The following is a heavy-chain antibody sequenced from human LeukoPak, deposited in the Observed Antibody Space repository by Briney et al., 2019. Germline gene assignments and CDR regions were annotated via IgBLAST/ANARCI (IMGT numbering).Heavy chain of an antibody. J-gene: IGHJ4*02. D-gene: IGHD4-11*01. V-gene: IGHV3-7*01. CDR1: GFAFSSYW. CDR3: ARGLGPLDY. Sequence: GESLGLSCAASGFAFSSYWMSWVRQAPGKGLEWVANIKQDGSEKFYVDSVKGRFTISRDNAKNSLYLQMNSLRAEDTAVYYCARGLGPLDYWGQGTLVTVSS. CDR2: IKQDGSEK.